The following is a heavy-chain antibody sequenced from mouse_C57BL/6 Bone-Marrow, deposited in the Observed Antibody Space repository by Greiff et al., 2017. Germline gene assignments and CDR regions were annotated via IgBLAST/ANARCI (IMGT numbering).Heavy chain of an antibody. V-gene: IGHV1-81*01. CDR2: IYPRSGNT. CDR3: ASSYYSNYPGFAY. J-gene: IGHJ3*01. CDR1: GYTFTSYG. Sequence: QVQLKESGAELARPGASVKLSCKASGYTFTSYGISWVKQRTGQGLEWIGEIYPRSGNTYYNEKFKGKATLTADKSSSTAYMELRSLTSADSAVYFCASSYYSNYPGFAYWGQGTLVTVSA. D-gene: IGHD2-5*01.